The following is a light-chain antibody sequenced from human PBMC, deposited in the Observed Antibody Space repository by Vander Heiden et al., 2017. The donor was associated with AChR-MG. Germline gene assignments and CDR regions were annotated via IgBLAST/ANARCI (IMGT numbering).Light chain of an antibody. J-gene: IGLJ2*01. CDR2: RDN. CDR3: QAWDSSIVI. Sequence: SYDLTQPPSVSVSPGQTASITCFGDRLGDKHASWYQQKPGQSPVLVIYRDNKRPSGIPERFSGSNSGNTATLTISGTQAMDEADYYCQAWDSSIVIFGGGTKLTVL. V-gene: IGLV3-1*01. CDR1: RLGDKH.